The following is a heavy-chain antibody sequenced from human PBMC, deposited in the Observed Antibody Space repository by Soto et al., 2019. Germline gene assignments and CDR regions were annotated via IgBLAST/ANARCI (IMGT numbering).Heavy chain of an antibody. J-gene: IGHJ6*02. CDR2: IYYSGST. CDR3: ARVHPAYHGMDV. CDR1: GGSISSGGYY. V-gene: IGHV4-31*03. Sequence: PSETLSLTCTVSGGSISSGGYYWSWIRQHPGKGLEWIGYIYYSGSTYYNPSLKSRVTISVDTSKNQFSLKLSSVTAADTAVYYCARVHPAYHGMDVWGQGTTVTVSS.